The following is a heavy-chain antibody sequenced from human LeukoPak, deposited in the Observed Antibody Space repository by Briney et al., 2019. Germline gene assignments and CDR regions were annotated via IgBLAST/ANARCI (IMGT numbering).Heavy chain of an antibody. J-gene: IGHJ4*02. CDR2: IKPDGSEK. CDR3: ARGSGDY. Sequence: VGSLRLSCAASGLTFSGDWMNLVRQAPGQGLEWVASIKPDGSEKYYVDSVKGRFTISRDNAKKSLYLQMTSLRDEDTAVYYCARGSGDYLGQGTLVTVSS. CDR1: GLTFSGDW. V-gene: IGHV3-7*04.